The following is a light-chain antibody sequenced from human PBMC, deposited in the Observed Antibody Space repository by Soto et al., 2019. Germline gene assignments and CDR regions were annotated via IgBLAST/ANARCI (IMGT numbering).Light chain of an antibody. CDR3: QQFGNSPPST. CDR1: QSVSSNY. V-gene: IGKV3-20*01. J-gene: IGKJ5*01. CDR2: GAS. Sequence: EIVLTQCPGTLSLSPGERATLSCRASQSVSSNYLAWYQQKPGQAPRLLIYGASSRATAIPDRFSGSGSGTDFALTISRLEPEDFAVYYCQQFGNSPPSTFGQGTRLEIK.